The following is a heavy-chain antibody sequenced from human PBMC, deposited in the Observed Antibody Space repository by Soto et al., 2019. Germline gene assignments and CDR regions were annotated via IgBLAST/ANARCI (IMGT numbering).Heavy chain of an antibody. Sequence: AGGSLRLSCAASGFPFSSYSMNWVRQAPGKGLEWVSSISSSSSYIYYADSVKGRFTISRDNAKNSLYLQMNSLRAEDTAVYYCARDLLHLGELSSPIDYWGQGTLVTVSS. D-gene: IGHD3-16*02. J-gene: IGHJ4*02. CDR1: GFPFSSYS. V-gene: IGHV3-21*01. CDR2: ISSSSSYI. CDR3: ARDLLHLGELSSPIDY.